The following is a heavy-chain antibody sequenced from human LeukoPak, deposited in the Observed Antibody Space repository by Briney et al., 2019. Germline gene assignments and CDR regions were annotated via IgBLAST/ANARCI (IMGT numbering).Heavy chain of an antibody. CDR2: INSDGSST. D-gene: IGHD1-7*01. CDR3: ARASRLELRRVSWFDP. V-gene: IGHV3-74*01. Sequence: QPGGSLRLSCATSGFTFSTYWMHWVRQAPGKGLVWVSRINSDGSSTSYADSVKGRFTISRDNAKNTLYLQMNSLRAEDTAVYYCARASRLELRRVSWFDPWGQGTLVTVSS. J-gene: IGHJ5*02. CDR1: GFTFSTYW.